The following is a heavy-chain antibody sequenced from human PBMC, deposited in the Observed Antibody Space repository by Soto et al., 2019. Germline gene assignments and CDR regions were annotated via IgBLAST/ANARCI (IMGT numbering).Heavy chain of an antibody. V-gene: IGHV1-8*01. CDR1: GYTFTSYD. J-gene: IGHJ4*02. CDR3: ARGRYYYDSSGYYYGGDY. CDR2: MNPNGGNT. D-gene: IGHD3-22*01. Sequence: QVQLVQSGAEVKKPGASVKVSCKASGYTFTSYDINWVRQATGQGLEWMVWMNPNGGNTAYAQKFQGRVTMTRNTSISTAYMELSSLRSEDTAVYYCARGRYYYDSSGYYYGGDYWGQGTLVTVSS.